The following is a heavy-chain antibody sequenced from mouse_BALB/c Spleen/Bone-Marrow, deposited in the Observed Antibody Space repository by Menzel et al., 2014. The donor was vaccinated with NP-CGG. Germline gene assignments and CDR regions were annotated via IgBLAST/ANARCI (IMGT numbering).Heavy chain of an antibody. Sequence: VKLVESGPGLVAPSQRLSITCTLSGFSLTSYGVHWVRQPPGKGLEWLTVIWNDGSTTYNSALKSRLTISKDNSKSQVFLKMNSLQTDDTGMYYCAKHGGGYFDYWGQGTSLIVSS. CDR2: IWNDGST. V-gene: IGHV2-6-1*01. CDR1: GFSLTSYG. J-gene: IGHJ2*02. CDR3: AKHGGGYFDY.